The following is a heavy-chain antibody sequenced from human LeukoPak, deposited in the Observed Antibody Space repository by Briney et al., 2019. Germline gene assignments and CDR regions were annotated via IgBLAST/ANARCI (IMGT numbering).Heavy chain of an antibody. CDR2: IYDSGST. D-gene: IGHD1-26*01. J-gene: IGHJ4*02. Sequence: SETLSLTWTVAGGSISSYYGSWIRLPPGDRLGWIGYIYDSGSTNYNPSFKSRVTISVDTSKNQFSLKLSSVTAADTAVYYCARQAWELQMAYFDYWGQGTLVTVSS. CDR1: GGSISSYY. CDR3: ARQAWELQMAYFDY. V-gene: IGHV4-59*01.